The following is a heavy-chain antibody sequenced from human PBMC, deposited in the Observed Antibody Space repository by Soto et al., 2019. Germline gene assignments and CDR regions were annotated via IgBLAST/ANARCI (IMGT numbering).Heavy chain of an antibody. D-gene: IGHD3-10*01. J-gene: IGHJ6*03. CDR1: EFTFSRHG. Sequence: ESGGGVVQPGRSLRLSCAASEFTFSRHGMHWVRQAPGKGLQWVGVIWADGSNEVYADSVKGRFIIARDNSKNILYLQTNSLRAEYTAVYYCARERTFGDNKHNYMDVWGTGITVTVSS. CDR3: ARERTFGDNKHNYMDV. CDR2: IWADGSNE. V-gene: IGHV3-33*01.